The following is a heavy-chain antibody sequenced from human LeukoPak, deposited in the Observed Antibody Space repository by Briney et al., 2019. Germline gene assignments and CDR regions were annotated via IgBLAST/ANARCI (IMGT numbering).Heavy chain of an antibody. CDR2: SSASGGST. D-gene: IGHD5-24*01. CDR1: GFTFSSFA. Sequence: GGSLRLSCAASGFTFSSFAMNWVRQAPGKGLEWVSSSSASGGSTFYADSVKDRFFISRDNSKNTLYLQMNSLRAEDTAVYYCAKGRGDGYIFDYWSQGTLVTVSS. V-gene: IGHV3-23*01. CDR3: AKGRGDGYIFDY. J-gene: IGHJ4*02.